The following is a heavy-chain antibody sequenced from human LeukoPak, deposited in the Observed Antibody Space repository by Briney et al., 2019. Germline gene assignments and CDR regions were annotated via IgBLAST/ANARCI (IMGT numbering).Heavy chain of an antibody. Sequence: GGSLRLSCVASGFTFSDYWMSWVRQAPGMGLEWVANIETDGDQKNYVDSVKGRFTISRDNARSSLYLQMNSLRVEDTAVYFCARDIPSGFYTPDYWGRGTLVTVSS. D-gene: IGHD5-12*01. V-gene: IGHV3-7*01. J-gene: IGHJ4*02. CDR2: IETDGDQK. CDR3: ARDIPSGFYTPDY. CDR1: GFTFSDYW.